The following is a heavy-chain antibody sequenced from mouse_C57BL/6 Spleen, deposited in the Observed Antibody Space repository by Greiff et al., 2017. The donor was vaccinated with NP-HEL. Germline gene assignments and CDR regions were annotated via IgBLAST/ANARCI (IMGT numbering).Heavy chain of an antibody. CDR2: IYPRSGNT. CDR3: ARVDGLITTYYFDY. CDR1: GYTFTSYG. V-gene: IGHV1-81*01. Sequence: LQESGAELARPGASVKLSCKASGYTFTSYGISWVKQRTGQGLEWIGEIYPRSGNTYYNEKFKGKATLTADKSSSTAYMDLRSLTSEDSAVYFCARVDGLITTYYFDYWGQGTTLTVSS. J-gene: IGHJ2*01. D-gene: IGHD1-1*01.